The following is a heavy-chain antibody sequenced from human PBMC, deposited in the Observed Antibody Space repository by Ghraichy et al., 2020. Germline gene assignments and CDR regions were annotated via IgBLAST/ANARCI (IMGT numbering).Heavy chain of an antibody. CDR2: IYYSGST. Sequence: SETLSLTCTVSGGSISSSSYYWGWIRQPPGKGLEWIGSIYYSGSTYYNPSLKSRVTISVDTSKNQFSLKLSSVTAADTAVYYCARLPRVGSSSFPARGVYNWFDPWGQGTLVTVSS. CDR3: ARLPRVGSSSFPARGVYNWFDP. CDR1: GGSISSSSYY. D-gene: IGHD6-13*01. V-gene: IGHV4-39*01. J-gene: IGHJ5*02.